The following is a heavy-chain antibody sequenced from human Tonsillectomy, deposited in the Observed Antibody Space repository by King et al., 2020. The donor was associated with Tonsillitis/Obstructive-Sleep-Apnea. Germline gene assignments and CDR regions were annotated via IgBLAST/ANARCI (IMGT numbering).Heavy chain of an antibody. Sequence: VQLVESGGGLVQPGGSLRLSCAASGFTFSSYAMTWVRQAPGKGLEWVSAISGSGGRTYYADSVKGRFTISRDNSRNTLFLQMNSLRDEDTAVSYCAKEGGGVGVPAAMPYWYFDLWGRGTLVTVSS. J-gene: IGHJ2*01. D-gene: IGHD2-2*01. V-gene: IGHV3-23*04. CDR2: ISGSGGRT. CDR3: AKEGGGVGVPAAMPYWYFDL. CDR1: GFTFSSYA.